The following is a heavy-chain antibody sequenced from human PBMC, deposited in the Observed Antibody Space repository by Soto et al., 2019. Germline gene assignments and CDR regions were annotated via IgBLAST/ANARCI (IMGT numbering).Heavy chain of an antibody. CDR1: RVTVTSHP. CDR2: VDGNGGT. D-gene: IGHD3-10*01. CDR3: ARLLWSGDYRL. Sequence: LRICGASWRVTVTSHPRSWVRQTPGKGLEWVSAVDGNGGTNYADSVKGRFTVSRDISKNTVYLQMNSLRAEDTAVYYCARLLWSGDYRLWGQGTLVTVSS. V-gene: IGHV3-23*01. J-gene: IGHJ4*02.